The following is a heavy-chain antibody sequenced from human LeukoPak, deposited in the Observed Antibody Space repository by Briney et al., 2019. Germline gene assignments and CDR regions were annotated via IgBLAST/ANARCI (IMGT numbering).Heavy chain of an antibody. CDR1: GGSISSRPYH. Sequence: SETLSLTCTVSGGSISSRPYHWGWIRQSPGKGLECIGSLYYSGSTYYNPSLKSRVTISVDTSKNQFSLKLSSVTAADTAVYYCAREGLWFGEGARFDPWGQGTLVTVSS. CDR3: AREGLWFGEGARFDP. V-gene: IGHV4-39*07. D-gene: IGHD3-10*01. J-gene: IGHJ5*02. CDR2: LYYSGST.